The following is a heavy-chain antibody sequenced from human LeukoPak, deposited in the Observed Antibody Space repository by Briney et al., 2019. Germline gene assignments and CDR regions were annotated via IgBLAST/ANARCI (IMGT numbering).Heavy chain of an antibody. J-gene: IGHJ4*02. D-gene: IGHD1-26*01. CDR1: GGTFSSYG. CDR3: ARDQSRDSGSYDF. V-gene: IGHV1-69*13. Sequence: ASVKVSCKASGGTFSSYGVSWVRQAPGQGLEWMGGINPIFGTAKYPQKFQGRATITADESTSTAYMELSSLRSEDTAVYYCARDQSRDSGSYDFWGQGTLVTVSS. CDR2: INPIFGTA.